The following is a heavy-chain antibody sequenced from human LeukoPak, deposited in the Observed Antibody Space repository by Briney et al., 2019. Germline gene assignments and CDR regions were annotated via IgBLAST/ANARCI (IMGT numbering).Heavy chain of an antibody. D-gene: IGHD4-17*01. Sequence: GESLKISCKGSGYSFTYWIGWVRQMPGKGLEWMGIIYSGDFHTKYSPSFQGRVTISVDNSISTAYLQWSSLEASDTAMYYCASARHGDYVWDYWGQGTLVTVSS. CDR3: ASARHGDYVWDY. V-gene: IGHV5-51*01. CDR2: IYSGDFHT. J-gene: IGHJ4*02. CDR1: GYSFTYW.